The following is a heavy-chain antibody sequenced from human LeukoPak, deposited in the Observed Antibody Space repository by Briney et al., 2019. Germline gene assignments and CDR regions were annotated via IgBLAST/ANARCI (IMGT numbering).Heavy chain of an antibody. Sequence: GGSLRLSSAASGFTFDDYSMYWVRQAPGEGLGWGALITRDGENTYYADSVRGRFTFSRDNSTNSLFLQMNSLRTEDSALYYCAKRPTIAGEDDAYWGQGTLVTVSS. D-gene: IGHD7-27*01. V-gene: IGHV3-43*01. CDR3: AKRPTIAGEDDAY. J-gene: IGHJ4*02. CDR1: GFTFDDYS. CDR2: ITRDGENT.